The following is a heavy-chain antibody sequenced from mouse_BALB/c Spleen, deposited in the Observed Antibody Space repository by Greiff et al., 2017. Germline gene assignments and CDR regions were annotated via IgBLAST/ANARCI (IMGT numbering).Heavy chain of an antibody. J-gene: IGHJ4*01. Sequence: EVQRVESGGGLVQPGGSRKLSCAASGFTFSSFGMHWVRQAPEKGLEWVAYISSGSSTIYYADTVKGRFTISRDNPKNTLFLQMTSLRSEDTAMYYCARDLLRLHYYAMDYWGQGTSVTVSS. CDR1: GFTFSSFG. CDR3: ARDLLRLHYYAMDY. V-gene: IGHV5-17*02. D-gene: IGHD1-2*01. CDR2: ISSGSSTI.